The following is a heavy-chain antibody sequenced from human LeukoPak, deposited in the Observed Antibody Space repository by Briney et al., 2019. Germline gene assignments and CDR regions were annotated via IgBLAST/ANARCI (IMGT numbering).Heavy chain of an antibody. D-gene: IGHD3-16*02. CDR3: ARGTPNYDYVWGSYRYRGYFDY. Sequence: ASVKVSCKASGGTFSSYAISWVRQAPGQGLEWMGGIIPIFGTANYAQKFQGRVTITADESTSTAYMELSSLRSEDTAVYYCARGTPNYDYVWGSYRYRGYFDYWGQGTLVTVSS. J-gene: IGHJ4*02. CDR2: IIPIFGTA. V-gene: IGHV1-69*13. CDR1: GGTFSSYA.